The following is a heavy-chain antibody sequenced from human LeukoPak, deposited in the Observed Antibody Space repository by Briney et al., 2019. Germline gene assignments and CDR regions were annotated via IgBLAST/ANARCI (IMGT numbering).Heavy chain of an antibody. D-gene: IGHD3-22*01. V-gene: IGHV3-48*01. CDR1: GFTFSSYS. Sequence: GGSLRLSCAASGFTFSSYSMNWVRQAPGKGLEWVSYISSSSSTIYYADSVKGRFTISRDNAKNSLYLQMNSPRADDTAVYYCARGLAYYYDSSAYFLDYWGQGTLVTVSS. J-gene: IGHJ4*02. CDR2: ISSSSSTI. CDR3: ARGLAYYYDSSAYFLDY.